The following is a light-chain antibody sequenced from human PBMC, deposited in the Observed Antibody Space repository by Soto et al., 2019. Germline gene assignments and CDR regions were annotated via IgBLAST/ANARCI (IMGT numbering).Light chain of an antibody. CDR2: GAS. CDR1: QSVSSN. V-gene: IGKV3-15*01. CDR3: QQYTNWTPLT. J-gene: IGKJ1*01. Sequence: EVVVTQPPAPLSVSTGERATLSFSASQSVSSNLAWYQQKPGQAPRLLIYGASTRATGIPARFSGSGSGTEFTLTISSRQSEDVSGYYYQQYTNWTPLTLCQGTMVDIK.